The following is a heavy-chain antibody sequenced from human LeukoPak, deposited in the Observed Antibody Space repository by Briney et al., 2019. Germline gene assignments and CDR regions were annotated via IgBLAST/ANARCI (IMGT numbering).Heavy chain of an antibody. CDR1: GFTFSTYS. J-gene: IGHJ4*02. V-gene: IGHV3-23*01. D-gene: IGHD3-16*01. CDR2: ITAGGGNK. CDR3: AKDSPGFGIVLDS. Sequence: PGGSLRLSCAASGFTFSTYSMSWVRHAPGKGLEWVSTITAGGGNKDYADSVKGRFTISRDNSKNTVYVQMNSLRAEDTAVYYCAKDSPGFGIVLDSWGEGTQVTVSS.